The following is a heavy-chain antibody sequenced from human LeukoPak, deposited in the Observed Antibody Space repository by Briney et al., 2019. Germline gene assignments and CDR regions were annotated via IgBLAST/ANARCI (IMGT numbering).Heavy chain of an antibody. Sequence: SETLSLTCAVYGGSFSGYYWSWIRQPPGKGLEWIGEINHSGSTNYNPSLKSRVTISVDTSKNQFSLKLSSVTAADTAVYYCARRKVRVRGVILNWFDPWGQGTLVTVSS. CDR1: GGSFSGYY. J-gene: IGHJ5*02. V-gene: IGHV4-34*01. CDR2: INHSGST. D-gene: IGHD3-10*01. CDR3: ARRKVRVRGVILNWFDP.